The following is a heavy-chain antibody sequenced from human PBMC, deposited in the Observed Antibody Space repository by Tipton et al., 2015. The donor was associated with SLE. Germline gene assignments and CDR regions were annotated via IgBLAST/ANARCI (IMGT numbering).Heavy chain of an antibody. D-gene: IGHD6-13*01. CDR2: TNQDGAIR. CDR1: GFNFRAYW. CDR3: TRGIDPSSSRISDY. Sequence: SLRLSCVASGFNFRAYWMHWVRQAPGKGLVWISRTNQDGAIRSYEDSVKGRFIISRDNSKSTLYLQMNNVRVEDTALYYCTRGIDPSSSRISDYWGQGTLVSVSS. J-gene: IGHJ4*02. V-gene: IGHV3-74*01.